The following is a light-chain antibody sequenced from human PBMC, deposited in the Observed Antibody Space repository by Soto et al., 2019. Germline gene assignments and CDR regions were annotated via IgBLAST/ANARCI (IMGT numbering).Light chain of an antibody. V-gene: IGLV1-44*01. Sequence: QSVLTQPPSASGTPGQRVTISCSGSSSNIGSNTVNWYQQLPGTAPKLLIYSNNQRHSGVPDRFSGSKSGTSASLAISGLQSEDDADYYCAAWDDSLNGLYVFGTGTKLTVL. CDR2: SNN. CDR3: AAWDDSLNGLYV. J-gene: IGLJ1*01. CDR1: SSNIGSNT.